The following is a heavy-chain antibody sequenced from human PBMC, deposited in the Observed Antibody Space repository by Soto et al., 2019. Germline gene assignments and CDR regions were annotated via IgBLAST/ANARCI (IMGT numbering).Heavy chain of an antibody. J-gene: IGHJ4*02. D-gene: IGHD5-12*01. CDR2: IKEDASKK. CDR1: GFTFSSSW. V-gene: IGHV3-7*01. CDR3: AKWRYSNTWFLDY. Sequence: GGSLRLSCAASGFTFSSSWMSWIRQAPGKGLEWVANIKEDASKKTYVDSEKGRFTVSRDNAKNSLYLQMNNLGAEDTAVYYCAKWRYSNTWFLDYWGQGTLVTVSS.